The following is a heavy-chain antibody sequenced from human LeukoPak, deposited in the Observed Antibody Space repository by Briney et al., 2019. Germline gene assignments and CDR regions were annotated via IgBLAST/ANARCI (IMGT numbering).Heavy chain of an antibody. Sequence: PSETLSLTCTVSGGSISSYYWSWIRQPPGKGLEWIGYIYYSGSTNYNPSLKSRVTISVDTSKNQFSLKLSSVTAADTVVYYCARDQDWGSYPYYYGMDVWGQGTTVTVSS. J-gene: IGHJ6*02. CDR3: ARDQDWGSYPYYYGMDV. D-gene: IGHD7-27*01. CDR1: GGSISSYY. CDR2: IYYSGST. V-gene: IGHV4-59*01.